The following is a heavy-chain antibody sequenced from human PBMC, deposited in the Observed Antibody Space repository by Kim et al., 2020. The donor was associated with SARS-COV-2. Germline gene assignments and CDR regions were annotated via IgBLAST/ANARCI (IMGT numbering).Heavy chain of an antibody. CDR1: GYIFTDYY. V-gene: IGHV1-2*02. Sequence: ASVKVSCKTFGYIFTDYYLHWVRQAPGQGLEWMAYISPGSGDTLYAQKFQGRVSVTSDKSTGTVYVDLSRLTFDDTATYFCARDGLVGSSYDYWGQGTLITVSS. CDR3: ARDGLVGSSYDY. J-gene: IGHJ4*02. D-gene: IGHD3-10*01. CDR2: ISPGSGDT.